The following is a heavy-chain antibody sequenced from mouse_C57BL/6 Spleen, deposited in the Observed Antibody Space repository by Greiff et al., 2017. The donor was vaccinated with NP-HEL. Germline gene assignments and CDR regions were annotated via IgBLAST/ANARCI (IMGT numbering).Heavy chain of an antibody. J-gene: IGHJ3*01. CDR1: GYTFTSYW. D-gene: IGHD2-5*01. CDR2: IDPSDSYT. Sequence: VQLQQPGAELVKPGASVKLSCKASGYTFTSYWMQWVKQRPGQGLEWIGEIDPSDSYTNYNQKFKGKATLTVDTSSSTAYMQLSSLTSEDSAVYYCAIYYSNFFAYWGQGTLVTVSA. CDR3: AIYYSNFFAY. V-gene: IGHV1-50*01.